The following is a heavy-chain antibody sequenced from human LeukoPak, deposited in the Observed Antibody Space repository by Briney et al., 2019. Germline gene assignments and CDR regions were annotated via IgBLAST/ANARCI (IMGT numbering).Heavy chain of an antibody. D-gene: IGHD2-2*01. CDR1: GGSISSYY. CDR2: IYYSGST. CDR3: ARGFSTGFDY. V-gene: IGHV4-59*08. J-gene: IGHJ4*02. Sequence: SETLSLTCTVSGGSISSYYWSWIPQPPGKGLEWIGYIYYSGSTNYNPSLKSRVTISVDTSKNQFSLKLSAVTAADTAVYYCARGFSTGFDYWGQGTLVTVSS.